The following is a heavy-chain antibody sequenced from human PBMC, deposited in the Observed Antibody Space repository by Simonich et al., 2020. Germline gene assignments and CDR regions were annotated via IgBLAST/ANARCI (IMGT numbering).Heavy chain of an antibody. CDR3: ARHAGFAFDI. D-gene: IGHD6-13*01. J-gene: IGHJ3*02. Sequence: QLQLQESGPGLVKPSETLSLTCTVSGGSISSSSYYWGWIRQPPGKGLEWIGSIYYRGRTYYNPSLKSRFTITVDTSKNQFSLKLSSVTAADTAVYYCARHAGFAFDIWGQGTMVTVSS. CDR1: GGSISSSSYY. V-gene: IGHV4-39*01. CDR2: IYYRGRT.